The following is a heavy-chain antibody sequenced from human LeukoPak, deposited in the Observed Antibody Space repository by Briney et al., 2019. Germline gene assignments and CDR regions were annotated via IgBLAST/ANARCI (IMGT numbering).Heavy chain of an antibody. CDR1: GFTFSSYA. Sequence: GGSLRLSCAASGFTFSSYAMSWVRQAPGKGLEWASAISGSGGSTYYADSVKGRFTISRDNSKNTLYLQMNSLRAEDTAVYYCAKDATIFGVVTYYFDYWGQGTLVTVSS. CDR3: AKDATIFGVVTYYFDY. J-gene: IGHJ4*02. D-gene: IGHD3-3*01. CDR2: ISGSGGST. V-gene: IGHV3-23*01.